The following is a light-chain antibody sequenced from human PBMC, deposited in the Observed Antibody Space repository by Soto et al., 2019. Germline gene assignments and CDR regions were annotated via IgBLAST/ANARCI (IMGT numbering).Light chain of an antibody. CDR1: SSDVGSYNY. CDR3: SSYAGSNTFV. V-gene: IGLV2-8*01. CDR2: EVS. Sequence: QSALTQPPSASGSPGQSVTISCTGTSSDVGSYNYVSWYQQHPGKAPKLIIYEVSKRPSGVPDRFSGSKSGNTASLTVSGLQAEDEADYSCSSYAGSNTFVFGTGTKVTVI. J-gene: IGLJ1*01.